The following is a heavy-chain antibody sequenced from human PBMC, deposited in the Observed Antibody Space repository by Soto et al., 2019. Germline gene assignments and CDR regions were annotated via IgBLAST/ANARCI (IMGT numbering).Heavy chain of an antibody. V-gene: IGHV3-23*01. Sequence: PGGSLRLSCAASGFIFSSFTMTWVRQAPGKGLEWVSAISGSAGGTYYTDSVKGRFTISRDNSKNTMYLQMNSLRAEDTAVYYCAKKGASTGDFDYWGQGTLVTVSS. J-gene: IGHJ4*02. D-gene: IGHD1-26*01. CDR3: AKKGASTGDFDY. CDR1: GFIFSSFT. CDR2: ISGSAGGT.